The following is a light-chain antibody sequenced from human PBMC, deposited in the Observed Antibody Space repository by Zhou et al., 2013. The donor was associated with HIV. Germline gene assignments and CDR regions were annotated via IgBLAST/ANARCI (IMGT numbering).Light chain of an antibody. V-gene: IGKV1-33*01. CDR1: QDISNY. J-gene: IGKJ1*01. CDR2: DAS. Sequence: DIQMTQSPSSLSASVGDRVTITCQASQDISNYLNWYQQKPGKAPKLLIYDASNLQTGVPSRFSGSGSVTDFTFTISSLQPEDVATYYCQQHDLLPRTFGQGTKVEIK. CDR3: QQHDLLPRT.